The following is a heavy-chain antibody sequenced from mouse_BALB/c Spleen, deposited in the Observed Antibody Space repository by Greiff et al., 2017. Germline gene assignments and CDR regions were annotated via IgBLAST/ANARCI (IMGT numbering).Heavy chain of an antibody. CDR1: GYSFTGYF. CDR3: GPYYGSKGAFAY. CDR2: INPYNGDT. Sequence: EVKLQESGPELVKPGASVKISCKASGYSFTGYFMNWVKQSHGKSLEWIGRINPYNGDTFYNQKFKGKATLTVDKSSSTAHMELLSLTSEDSAVYYCGPYYGSKGAFAYWGQGTLVTVSA. V-gene: IGHV1-37*01. D-gene: IGHD1-1*01. J-gene: IGHJ3*01.